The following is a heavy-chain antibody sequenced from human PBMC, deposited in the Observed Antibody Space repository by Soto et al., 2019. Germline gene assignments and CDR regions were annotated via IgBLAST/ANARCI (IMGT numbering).Heavy chain of an antibody. Sequence: ASVKVSCKASGYTFTSYDINWGRQATGQGLEWMGWMNPNSGNTGYAQKFQGRVTMTRNTSISTAYMELSSLRSEDTAVYYCAANYDFWSGHRWFDPWGQGTLVTVSS. CDR3: AANYDFWSGHRWFDP. D-gene: IGHD3-3*01. V-gene: IGHV1-8*01. J-gene: IGHJ5*02. CDR2: MNPNSGNT. CDR1: GYTFTSYD.